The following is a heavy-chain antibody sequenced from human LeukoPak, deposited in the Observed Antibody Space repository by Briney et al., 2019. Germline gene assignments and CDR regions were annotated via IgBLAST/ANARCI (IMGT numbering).Heavy chain of an antibody. D-gene: IGHD3-3*01. J-gene: IGHJ6*02. CDR1: GGSFSGYY. Sequence: PSETLSLTCAVYGGSFSGYYWSWIRQPPGKGLEWIGEINHSGSTNYNPSLKSRVTISVDTSKNQFSLKLSSVTAADTAVYYCASDFWSGYTPPYYYYGMDVWGQGTTVTVSS. V-gene: IGHV4-34*01. CDR2: INHSGST. CDR3: ASDFWSGYTPPYYYYGMDV.